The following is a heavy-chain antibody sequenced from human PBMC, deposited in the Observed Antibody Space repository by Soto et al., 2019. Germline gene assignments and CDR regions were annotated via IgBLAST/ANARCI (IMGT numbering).Heavy chain of an antibody. D-gene: IGHD2-2*01. Sequence: ASVNVSFKASGYTFTSYYMHWVRQAPGQGLELMGIINPSGGSTSYAQKFQGRVTMTRDTSTRTVYMELSSLRSEDPAVYYCARAIVLEPAAFEYWGEGTLVTVSS. J-gene: IGHJ4*02. CDR1: GYTFTSYY. CDR2: INPSGGST. V-gene: IGHV1-46*01. CDR3: ARAIVLEPAAFEY.